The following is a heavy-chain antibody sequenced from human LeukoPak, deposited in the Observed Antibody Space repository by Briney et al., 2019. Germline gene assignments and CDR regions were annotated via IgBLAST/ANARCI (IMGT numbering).Heavy chain of an antibody. CDR2: ISSGSSYT. J-gene: IGHJ4*02. V-gene: IGHV3-11*06. CDR1: GFTFSDYY. CDR3: ARGGGLILRYFDWLFAYYFDY. D-gene: IGHD3-9*01. Sequence: GGSLRLSCAASGFTFSDYYMSWIRQAPGKGLEWVSYISSGSSYTNYADSVKGRFTISRDNAKNSLYLQMNSLRAEDTAAYYCARGGGLILRYFDWLFAYYFDYWGQGTLVTVSS.